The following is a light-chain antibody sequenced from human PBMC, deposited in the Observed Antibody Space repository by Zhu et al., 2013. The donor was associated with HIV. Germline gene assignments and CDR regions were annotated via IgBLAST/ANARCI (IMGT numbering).Light chain of an antibody. CDR2: GAS. J-gene: IGKJ2*03. Sequence: IVMTQSPTTLSVSPGERVILSCRASQSVRSNVAWYQQRSGQAPRLLIYGASTRATAIPARFSGSGSGTDFTLTISSLQPDDSATYFCQEYHRYSPYGFGQGTKLDIK. CDR1: QSVRSN. CDR3: QEYHRYSPYG. V-gene: IGKV3-15*01.